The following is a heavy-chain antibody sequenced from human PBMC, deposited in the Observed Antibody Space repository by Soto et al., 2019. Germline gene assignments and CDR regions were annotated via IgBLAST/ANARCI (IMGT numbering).Heavy chain of an antibody. V-gene: IGHV1-24*01. D-gene: IGHD3-22*01. CDR1: GYTLTELS. Sequence: GASVKVSCKVSGYTLTELSMHWVRQAPGKGLEWMGGFDPEDGETIYAQKFQGRVTMTEDTSTDTAYMELSSLRSEDTAVYYCATSPYYDSSGHLVYGMDVCGQGTTVTVSS. J-gene: IGHJ6*02. CDR2: FDPEDGET. CDR3: ATSPYYDSSGHLVYGMDV.